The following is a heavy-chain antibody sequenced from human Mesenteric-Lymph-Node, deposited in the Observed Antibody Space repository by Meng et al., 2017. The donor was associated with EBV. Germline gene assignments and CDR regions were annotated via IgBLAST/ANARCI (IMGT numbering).Heavy chain of an antibody. J-gene: IGHJ5*02. CDR2: LNRSGNT. V-gene: IGHV4-34*08. CDR1: GGTFSGQY. CDR3: ATGGVTLISGWFDP. Sequence: QAALRQVGAGLLKPSETLSLTCAVYGGTFSGQYWSWIRQPPGKGLEWIGELNRSGNTNYNPFFKGRVTISVDTSKNQFSLKLSSVTAADTAVYYCATGGVTLISGWFDPWGQGTLVTVSS. D-gene: IGHD3-16*01.